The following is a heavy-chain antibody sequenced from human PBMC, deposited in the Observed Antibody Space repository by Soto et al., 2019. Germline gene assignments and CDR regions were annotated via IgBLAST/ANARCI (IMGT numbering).Heavy chain of an antibody. CDR1: GYTFTGYY. Sequence: ASVKVSCKASGYTFTGYYMHWVRQAPGQGLEWMGWINPNSGGTNYAQKFQGWVTMTRDTSISTAYMELSRLRSDDTAVYYCARDTGFYSSSVYNWFDPWGQGTLVTVS. V-gene: IGHV1-2*04. CDR2: INPNSGGT. D-gene: IGHD6-6*01. J-gene: IGHJ5*02. CDR3: ARDTGFYSSSVYNWFDP.